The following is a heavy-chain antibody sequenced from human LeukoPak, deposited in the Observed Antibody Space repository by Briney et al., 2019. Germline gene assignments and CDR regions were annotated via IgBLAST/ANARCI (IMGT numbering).Heavy chain of an antibody. CDR1: GGTFSSYA. Sequence: PSVKLSCKSSGGTFSSYARIGVRQPPGQGLEWVGGTIPIFAKANYEQQCQGRVTINADESTSYAYLEMRSLRSEDTAVYYCAAVVPAVMGYFDYWGQGTMVTVSS. CDR3: AAVVPAVMGYFDY. V-gene: IGHV1-69*13. CDR2: TIPIFAKA. J-gene: IGHJ4*02. D-gene: IGHD2-2*01.